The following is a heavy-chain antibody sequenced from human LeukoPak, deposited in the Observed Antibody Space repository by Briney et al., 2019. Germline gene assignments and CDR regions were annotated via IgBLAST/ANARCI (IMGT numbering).Heavy chain of an antibody. Sequence: GSLRLSCAASGFTFSSYWSWIRQPPGKGLEWIGYIYYSGSTNYNPSLKSRVTISVDTSKKQVSLNLSSVTAADTAVYYCARVAARYVGMDVWGQGTTVTVSS. CDR2: IYYSGST. J-gene: IGHJ6*02. D-gene: IGHD6-6*01. V-gene: IGHV4-59*01. CDR3: ARVAARYVGMDV. CDR1: GFTFSSY.